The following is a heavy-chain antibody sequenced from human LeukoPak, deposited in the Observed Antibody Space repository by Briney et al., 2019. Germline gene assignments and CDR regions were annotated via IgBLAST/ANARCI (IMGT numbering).Heavy chain of an antibody. Sequence: SETLSLTCAVYGGSFSGYYWSWIRQPPGKGVEWIGEINHSGSTNYNPSLKSRVTISVDTSKNQFSLKLSSVTAADTAVYYCARTEYSSGWYVNYWGQGTLVTVSS. J-gene: IGHJ4*02. CDR2: INHSGST. CDR3: ARTEYSSGWYVNY. CDR1: GGSFSGYY. D-gene: IGHD6-19*01. V-gene: IGHV4-34*01.